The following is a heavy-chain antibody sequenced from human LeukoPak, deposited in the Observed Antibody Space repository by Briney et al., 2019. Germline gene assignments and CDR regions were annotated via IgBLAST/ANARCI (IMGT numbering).Heavy chain of an antibody. V-gene: IGHV1-18*01. D-gene: IGHD6-19*01. J-gene: IGHJ4*02. Sequence: ASVKVSCKASGYTFINYGISWVRQAPGQGLEWMGWISAHNGNTNYEQQLQGRATTTTDTSTSTAYLELRSLRSDDTAVYYCARASESGWREIDYWGQGTLVTVSS. CDR3: ARASESGWREIDY. CDR2: ISAHNGNT. CDR1: GYTFINYG.